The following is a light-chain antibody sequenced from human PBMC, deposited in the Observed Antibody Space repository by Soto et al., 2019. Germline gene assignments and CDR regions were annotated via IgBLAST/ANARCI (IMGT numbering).Light chain of an antibody. CDR2: DVN. Sequence: SALPQPASLSGSPGQSITISCTGTRSDIGAYNFVSWYQQHPGEVPKLILYDVNVRPSGVSNRFSGSKSGNTASLTISGLQAEDEADYYCTSWTTSTTMIFGGGTKVTVL. V-gene: IGLV2-14*03. CDR1: RSDIGAYNF. J-gene: IGLJ2*01. CDR3: TSWTTSTTMI.